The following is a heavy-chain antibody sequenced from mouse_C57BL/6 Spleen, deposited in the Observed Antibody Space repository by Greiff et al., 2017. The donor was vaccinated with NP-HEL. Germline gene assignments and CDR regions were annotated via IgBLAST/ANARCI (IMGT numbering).Heavy chain of an antibody. CDR2: IRSKSNNYAT. D-gene: IGHD2-1*01. J-gene: IGHJ4*01. CDR1: GFSFNTYA. V-gene: IGHV10-1*01. Sequence: EVQRVESGGGLVQPKGSLKLSCAASGFSFNTYAMNWVRQAPGKGLEWVARIRSKSNNYATYYADSVKDRFTISRDDSESMLYLQMNNLKTEDTAMYYCVRHLGNWAMDYWGQGTSVTVSS. CDR3: VRHLGNWAMDY.